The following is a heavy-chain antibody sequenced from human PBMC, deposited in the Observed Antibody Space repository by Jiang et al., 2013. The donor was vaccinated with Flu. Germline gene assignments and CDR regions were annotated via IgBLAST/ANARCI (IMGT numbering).Heavy chain of an antibody. Sequence: SISSSTYYWGWIRQPPRKGLEWIGTFYYSGSTFYSPSLKSRVTISVDTSKNQFSLKLSSVTAADTAMYYCARDLTGRIAAVAYDYWGQGTLVTVSS. V-gene: IGHV4-39*07. CDR3: ARDLTGRIAAVAYDY. CDR2: FYYSGST. J-gene: IGHJ4*02. CDR1: SISSSTYY. D-gene: IGHD6-13*01.